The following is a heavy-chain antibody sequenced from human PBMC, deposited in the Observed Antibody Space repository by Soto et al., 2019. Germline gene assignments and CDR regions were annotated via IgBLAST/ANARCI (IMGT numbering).Heavy chain of an antibody. D-gene: IGHD1-20*01. CDR2: IYSSGST. CDR1: GGSLDTYY. V-gene: IGHV4-59*01. J-gene: IGHJ4*02. CDR3: GRARYNWNY. Sequence: SETLSLTCTVSGGSLDTYYWAWIRQPPGKGLEWVGYIYSSGSTNYNPSLKSRVTMAVDMAKNQLSLKMTSVTAADTAVDYCGRARYNWNYWGQGGPVT.